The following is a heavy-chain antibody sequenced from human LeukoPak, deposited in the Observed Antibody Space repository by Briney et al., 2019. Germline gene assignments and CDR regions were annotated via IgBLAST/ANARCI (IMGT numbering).Heavy chain of an antibody. CDR3: ARDLGYGDYGY. J-gene: IGHJ4*02. D-gene: IGHD4-17*01. CDR1: GYSFANFG. Sequence: GASVKVSCKASGYSFANFGISWVRQAPGQGLEWMGWISAYNGHTKYAQNLQGRLTITTDTSTSTAYMELRSLRSDDTAVYYCARDLGYGDYGYWGQGTLVTVSS. V-gene: IGHV1-18*01. CDR2: ISAYNGHT.